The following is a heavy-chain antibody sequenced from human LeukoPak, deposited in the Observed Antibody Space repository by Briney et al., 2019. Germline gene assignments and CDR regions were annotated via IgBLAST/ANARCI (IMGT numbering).Heavy chain of an antibody. CDR3: ARDTLGLPGTRYFFDS. Sequence: PGGSLRLSCATSAFTFRSYAMTWVRQAPGRGLEWVSSVSRSGAATFYADSVKGRFTISRDNSKNTLYLQMYGLRAEDTALYYCARDTLGLPGTRYFFDSWGQGTLVTVSS. J-gene: IGHJ4*02. CDR1: AFTFRSYA. D-gene: IGHD6-13*01. CDR2: VSRSGAAT. V-gene: IGHV3-23*01.